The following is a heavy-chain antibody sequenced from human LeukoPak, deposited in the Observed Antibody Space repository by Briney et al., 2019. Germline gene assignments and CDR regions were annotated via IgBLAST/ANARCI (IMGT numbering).Heavy chain of an antibody. CDR1: GGSISSGSYY. Sequence: PSQTLSLTCTVSGGSISSGSYYWRWIRQPAGRGLEWIARIYSSGSTYYNQSLKSRVTISVDTSKNQFSLKLSSVTAADTAVYYCARTRYYYNSRSYGAPYYFDYWGQGTLVTVSS. J-gene: IGHJ4*02. D-gene: IGHD3-10*01. V-gene: IGHV4-61*02. CDR2: IYSSGST. CDR3: ARTRYYYNSRSYGAPYYFDY.